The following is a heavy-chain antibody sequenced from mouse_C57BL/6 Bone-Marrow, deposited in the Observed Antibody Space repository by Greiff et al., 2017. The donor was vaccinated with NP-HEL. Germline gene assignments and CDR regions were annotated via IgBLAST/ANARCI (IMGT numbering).Heavy chain of an antibody. CDR3: ARQDYGGFAY. CDR2: ISNGGGST. D-gene: IGHD1-1*01. V-gene: IGHV5-12*01. CDR1: GFTFSDYY. Sequence: EVHLVESGGGLVQPGGSLKLSCAASGFTFSDYYMYWVRQTPEKRLEWVAYISNGGGSTYYPDTVKGRFTISRDNAKNTLYLQMSRLKAEDTAMYYCARQDYGGFAYWGQGTLVTVSA. J-gene: IGHJ3*01.